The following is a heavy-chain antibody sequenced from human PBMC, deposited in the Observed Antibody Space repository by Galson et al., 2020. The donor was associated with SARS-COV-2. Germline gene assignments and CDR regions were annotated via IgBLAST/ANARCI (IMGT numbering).Heavy chain of an antibody. Sequence: GESLKISCAASGLTVSDNDMSWVRQAPGKGLEWVSLIYSAGDTYYADSVMGRFTISRDNSKNTLYLQMNNLRAEDTAVFYCARGGDWFDPWGQGTLVTVSS. V-gene: IGHV3-66*02. CDR2: IYSAGDT. CDR3: ARGGDWFDP. D-gene: IGHD3-10*01. J-gene: IGHJ5*02. CDR1: GLTVSDND.